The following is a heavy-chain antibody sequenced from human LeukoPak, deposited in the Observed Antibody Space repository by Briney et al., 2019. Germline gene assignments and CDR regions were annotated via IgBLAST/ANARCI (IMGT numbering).Heavy chain of an antibody. Sequence: GESLRLSCAASGFTVSSKDMNWVRQAPGKGLEWVSVLYSGGGTYYADSVKGRFTISRDNAKNSLYLQMNSLRAEDTAVYYCARDRPLYYYDSSGYYYWGQGTLVTVSS. CDR3: ARDRPLYYYDSSGYYY. V-gene: IGHV3-53*01. J-gene: IGHJ4*02. CDR2: LYSGGGT. CDR1: GFTVSSKD. D-gene: IGHD3-22*01.